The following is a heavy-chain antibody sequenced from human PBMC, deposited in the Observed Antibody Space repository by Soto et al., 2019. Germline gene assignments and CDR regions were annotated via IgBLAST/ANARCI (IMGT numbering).Heavy chain of an antibody. Sequence: GGSLRLSCAASGFTFSSYAMSWVRQAPGKGLEWVSAISGSGGSTYYADSVKGRFTISRDNSKNTLYLQMNSLRAEDTAVYYCAKDSRNRWELRGAFDYWGQGTLVTVSS. D-gene: IGHD1-26*01. V-gene: IGHV3-23*01. CDR3: AKDSRNRWELRGAFDY. CDR1: GFTFSSYA. J-gene: IGHJ4*02. CDR2: ISGSGGST.